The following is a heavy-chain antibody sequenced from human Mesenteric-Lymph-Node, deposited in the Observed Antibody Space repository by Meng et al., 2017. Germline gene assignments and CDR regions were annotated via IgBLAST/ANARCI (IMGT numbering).Heavy chain of an antibody. V-gene: IGHV3-21*01. CDR2: ISGSSCYI. CDR3: ARDPADTNSYTRHYYNGIDG. D-gene: IGHD3-16*02. CDR1: GFTFSTYS. Sequence: GESLKISCAASGFTFSTYSMNWVRQAPGKGLEWVSSISGSSCYIYYGDSVKGRFTISRDNAKNSLYLQMNSLRAEDTAVYYCARDPADTNSYTRHYYNGIDGWGQGKTVNGAS. J-gene: IGHJ6*02.